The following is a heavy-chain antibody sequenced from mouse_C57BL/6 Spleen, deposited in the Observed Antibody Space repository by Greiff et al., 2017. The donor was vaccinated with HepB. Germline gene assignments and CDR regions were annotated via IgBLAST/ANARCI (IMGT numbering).Heavy chain of an antibody. Sequence: EVQLQQSGTVLARPGASVKMSCKTSGYTFTSYWMHWVKQRPGQGLEWIGAIYPGNSDTSYNQKFKGKAKLTAFTSASTAYMELSSLTNEDSAVYYCTSNWERAWFAYWGQGTLVTVSA. CDR1: GYTFTSYW. CDR2: IYPGNSDT. CDR3: TSNWERAWFAY. V-gene: IGHV1-5*01. J-gene: IGHJ3*01. D-gene: IGHD4-1*02.